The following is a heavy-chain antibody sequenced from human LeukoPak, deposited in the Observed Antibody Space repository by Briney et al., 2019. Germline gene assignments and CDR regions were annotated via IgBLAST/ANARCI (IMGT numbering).Heavy chain of an antibody. J-gene: IGHJ3*01. CDR1: GFTASSNY. D-gene: IGHD7-27*01. Sequence: PGRSLRLSCAASGFTASSNYMSWFRQAPGKGLEWLSHISGSGRTIHYADSVKGRLTVSRDTAKNSLYLQMNALRAEDTAVYYCAKDLTGAYGFDFWGQGTMVTVSS. CDR2: ISGSGRTI. V-gene: IGHV3-11*04. CDR3: AKDLTGAYGFDF.